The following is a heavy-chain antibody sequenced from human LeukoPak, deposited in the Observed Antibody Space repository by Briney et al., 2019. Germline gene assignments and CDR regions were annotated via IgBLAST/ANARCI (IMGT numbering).Heavy chain of an antibody. V-gene: IGHV3-30*03. J-gene: IGHJ4*02. CDR3: ATGYSVEMATMPD. Sequence: GGSLRLSCAASGFTFKSYGMHWVRQAPGKGLEWVAAISYDGSDKYYVDSVKGRFTITRDNSKNTLYLQMDSLKSEDTAVYYCATGYSVEMATMPDWGQGTLVTVPS. CDR2: ISYDGSDK. CDR1: GFTFKSYG. D-gene: IGHD5-24*01.